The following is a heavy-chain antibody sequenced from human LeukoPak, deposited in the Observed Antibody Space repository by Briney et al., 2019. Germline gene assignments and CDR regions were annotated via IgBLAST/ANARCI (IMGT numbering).Heavy chain of an antibody. V-gene: IGHV3-53*01. CDR2: IYSGGST. CDR3: ARKTTVTKGGASDI. J-gene: IGHJ3*02. D-gene: IGHD4-17*01. Sequence: PGGSLRLSCAASGFTVSSNYMSWVRQAPGKGLEWVSVIYSGGSTYYADSVKGRFTISRDNSKNTLYLQMNSLRAEDTAVYYCARKTTVTKGGASDIWGQGTMVTVSS. CDR1: GFTVSSNY.